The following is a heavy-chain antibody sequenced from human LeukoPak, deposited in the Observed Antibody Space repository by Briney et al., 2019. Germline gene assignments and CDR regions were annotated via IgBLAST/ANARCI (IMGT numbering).Heavy chain of an antibody. Sequence: GGSLRLSCAASGFTFSSYAMSWVRQAPGKGLEWVSAISGSGGSTYYADSVKGRFTISRDNAKNSLYLQMNSLRAEDTAVYYCARSAYGSGSYVSPYYYYGMDVWGQGTTVTVSS. D-gene: IGHD3-10*01. CDR3: ARSAYGSGSYVSPYYYYGMDV. CDR2: ISGSGGST. V-gene: IGHV3-23*01. J-gene: IGHJ6*02. CDR1: GFTFSSYA.